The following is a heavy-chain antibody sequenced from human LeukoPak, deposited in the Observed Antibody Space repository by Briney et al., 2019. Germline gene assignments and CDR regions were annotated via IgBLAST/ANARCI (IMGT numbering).Heavy chain of an antibody. CDR2: IYYSGST. Sequence: SGTLSLTCTVSGGSISSYYWSWIRQPPGKGLEWIGHIYYSGSTNYNPSLKSRVTISVDTSKNQFSLKLSSVTAADTAVYYCARMRVADYYYGMDVWGQGTTVTVSS. CDR1: GGSISSYY. D-gene: IGHD2-15*01. CDR3: ARMRVADYYYGMDV. J-gene: IGHJ6*02. V-gene: IGHV4-59*08.